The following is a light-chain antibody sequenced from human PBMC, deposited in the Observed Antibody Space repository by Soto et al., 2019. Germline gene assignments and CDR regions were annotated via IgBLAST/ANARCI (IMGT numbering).Light chain of an antibody. CDR2: GAS. CDR1: QSVGNN. CDR3: QQYNNWPFIT. Sequence: EIVMTQSPATLSVSPGERATLSFRSSQSVGNNLAWYQQKPGQAPRLLIYGASSGATGIPVRFSGSGSGTEFTLTISSLQSEDFAVYYCQQYNNWPFITFGQGTRLEI. J-gene: IGKJ5*01. V-gene: IGKV3-15*01.